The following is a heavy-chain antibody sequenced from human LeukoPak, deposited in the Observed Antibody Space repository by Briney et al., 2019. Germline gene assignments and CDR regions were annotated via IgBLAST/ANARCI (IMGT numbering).Heavy chain of an antibody. J-gene: IGHJ4*02. D-gene: IGHD3-22*01. CDR3: ARAEYYYDSSGYSKFDY. CDR1: GGTFSSYA. CDR2: IIPIFGTA. Sequence: SVKVSCKASGGTFSSYAISWVRQAPGQGLEWMGGIIPIFGTANYAQKFQGRVTITTDESTSTAYMELSSLRSEDTAVYYCARAEYYYDSSGYSKFDYWGQGTLVTVAS. V-gene: IGHV1-69*05.